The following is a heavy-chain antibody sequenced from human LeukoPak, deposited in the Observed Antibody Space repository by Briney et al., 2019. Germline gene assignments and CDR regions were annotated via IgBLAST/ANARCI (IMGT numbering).Heavy chain of an antibody. CDR3: ARDWSGSSPETPSAP. Sequence: GASVKVSCKASGYTFTGYYMHWVRQAPGQGLGWMGWINPNSGGTNYAQKFQGRVTMTRDTSISTAYMELSRLRSDDTAVYYCARDWSGSSPETPSAPWGQGTLVTVSS. D-gene: IGHD6-13*01. J-gene: IGHJ5*02. CDR1: GYTFTGYY. CDR2: INPNSGGT. V-gene: IGHV1-2*02.